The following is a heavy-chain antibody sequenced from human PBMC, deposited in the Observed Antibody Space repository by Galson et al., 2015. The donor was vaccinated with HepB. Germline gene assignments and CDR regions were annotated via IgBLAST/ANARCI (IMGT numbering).Heavy chain of an antibody. CDR2: TSGSAGGYTT. J-gene: IGHJ4*02. CDR3: AKAVTLGYCTSTRCYNTSPFDY. CDR1: GFSFRTYG. V-gene: IGHV3-23*01. Sequence: SLRLSCAGSGFSFRTYGMSWVRQAPGKGLEWVAGTSGSAGGYTTYYADSLQGRFTISRDNSKNTLYLQMKSLRAEDTAVYYCAKAVTLGYCTSTRCYNTSPFDYWGQGTLVTVSS. D-gene: IGHD2-2*02.